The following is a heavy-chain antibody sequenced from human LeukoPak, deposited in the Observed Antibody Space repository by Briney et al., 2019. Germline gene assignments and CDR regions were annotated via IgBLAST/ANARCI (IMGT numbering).Heavy chain of an antibody. D-gene: IGHD6-13*01. J-gene: IGHJ4*02. CDR1: GFTFSSYA. Sequence: GGSLRLSCAASGFTFSSYAMSWVRQAPGKGLEWVLAISGSGGSTYYADSVKGRFTISRDNAKNTVYLQMNSLRDEDTAVYYCVRDSSKWYYDFWGQGSLVTVSS. CDR3: VRDSSKWYYDF. CDR2: ISGSGGST. V-gene: IGHV3-23*01.